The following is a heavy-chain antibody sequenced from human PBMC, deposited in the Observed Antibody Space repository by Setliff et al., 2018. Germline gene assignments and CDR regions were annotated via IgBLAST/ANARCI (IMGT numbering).Heavy chain of an antibody. CDR3: ARSAVAVPGQFYFDN. J-gene: IGHJ4*02. V-gene: IGHV3-30*02. CDR1: GITLSYSA. D-gene: IGHD6-19*01. CDR2: MQTDGITK. Sequence: GGSLRLSCEVSGITLSYSAMDWIRQTPGKGLEWVAFMQTDGITKNYADSVKGRFTMSRDEAKNSLYLQMNSLRTEDTAVYYCARSAVAVPGQFYFDNWGQGTQVTVSS.